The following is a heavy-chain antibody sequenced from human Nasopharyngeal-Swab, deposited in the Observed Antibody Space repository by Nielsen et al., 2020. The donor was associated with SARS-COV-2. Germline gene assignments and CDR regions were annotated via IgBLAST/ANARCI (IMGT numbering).Heavy chain of an antibody. CDR2: ISSSSSTS. D-gene: IGHD1-26*01. Sequence: ESLKISCAASEFTMSRNGMHWVRQAPGKGLEWVAYISSSSSTSYYADSVKGRFTISRDNPKNSLYLQMNSLRDEDTALYYCARDVAIVGATLENWGQGTLVTVSS. V-gene: IGHV3-48*02. J-gene: IGHJ4*02. CDR3: ARDVAIVGATLEN. CDR1: EFTMSRNG.